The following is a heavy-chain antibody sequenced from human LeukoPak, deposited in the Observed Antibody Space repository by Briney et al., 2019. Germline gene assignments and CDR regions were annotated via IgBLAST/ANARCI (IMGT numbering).Heavy chain of an antibody. V-gene: IGHV1-46*01. CDR3: ARDDYSGSYCY. CDR1: GYTFTIYY. J-gene: IGHJ4*02. CDR2: INPSGGST. Sequence: ASVEVSCKSSGYTFTIYYINWVRQAPGQGLEWMGIINPSGGSTSYAHKFQGRVTITIDMSTSTVYMGLSSLRFEDKAVYYCARDDYSGSYCYWGQGTLVTVS. D-gene: IGHD1-26*01.